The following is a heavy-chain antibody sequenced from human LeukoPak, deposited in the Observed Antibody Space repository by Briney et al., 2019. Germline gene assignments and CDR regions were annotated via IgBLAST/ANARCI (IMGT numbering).Heavy chain of an antibody. V-gene: IGHV4-61*03. CDR2: IYYSGNT. CDR3: ASRRWSGWAFAY. Sequence: SETLSLTCTVSGGSVNSGRYYWSWIRQPPGKGLEWIGYIYYSGNTDYNPSLKSRVTISVDTSKDHFSLQLSSVTAADTAVYYFASRRWSGWAFAYWGREPWSPSPQ. J-gene: IGHJ4*02. CDR1: GGSVNSGRYY. D-gene: IGHD6-19*01.